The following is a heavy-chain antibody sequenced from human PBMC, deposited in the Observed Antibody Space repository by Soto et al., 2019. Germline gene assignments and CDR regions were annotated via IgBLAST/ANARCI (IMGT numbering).Heavy chain of an antibody. CDR1: GFTFSSYA. V-gene: IGHV3-64D*06. CDR2: ISSNGGST. D-gene: IGHD5-18*01. Sequence: PGGSLRLSCAASGFTFSSYAMSWVRQAPGKGLEYVSAISSNGGSTYYADSVKGRFTISRDNSKNTLYLQMSSLRAEDTAVYYCVKILQYSYGLPHWGQGTLVTVSS. J-gene: IGHJ4*02. CDR3: VKILQYSYGLPH.